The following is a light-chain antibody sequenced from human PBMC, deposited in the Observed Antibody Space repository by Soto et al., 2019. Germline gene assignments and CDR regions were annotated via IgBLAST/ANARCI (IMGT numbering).Light chain of an antibody. J-gene: IGLJ1*01. CDR2: DVS. CDR3: SSYTSSSLYV. CDR1: SIDVGGYNY. Sequence: QSALTQPASVSGSPGQSITISCTGTSIDVGGYNYVSWYQQHPGKAPKLMIYDVSNRPSGVSNRFSGSKSGNTASLTISGLQAEDDADYYCSSYTSSSLYVFGTGTKLTVL. V-gene: IGLV2-14*01.